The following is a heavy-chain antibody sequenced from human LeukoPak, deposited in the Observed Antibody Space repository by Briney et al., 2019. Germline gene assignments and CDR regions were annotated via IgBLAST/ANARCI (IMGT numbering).Heavy chain of an antibody. V-gene: IGHV3-23*01. D-gene: IGHD3-3*01. Sequence: GGSLRLSCATSGFTFSSYAMSWVRQAPGKGLEWVSAISGSGGSTYYADSVKGRFTISRDNSKNTLYLQMNSLRDEDTAVYYCAKDHLQVELRFLEWLPNGYYFDYWGQGTLVTVSS. J-gene: IGHJ4*02. CDR3: AKDHLQVELRFLEWLPNGYYFDY. CDR2: ISGSGGST. CDR1: GFTFSSYA.